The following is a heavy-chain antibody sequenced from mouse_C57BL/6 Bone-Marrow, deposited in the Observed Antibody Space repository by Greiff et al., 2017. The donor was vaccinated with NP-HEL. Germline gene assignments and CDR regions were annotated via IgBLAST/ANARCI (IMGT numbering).Heavy chain of an antibody. Sequence: EVQGVESGGGLVQPGGSLKLSCAASGFTFSDYYMYWVRQTPEKRLEWVAYISNGGGSTYYPDTVNGRFTISRDNAKNTLYLQMSRLKSEDTAMYYCARKEGYWGQGTLVTVSA. D-gene: IGHD3-3*01. CDR1: GFTFSDYY. CDR2: ISNGGGST. J-gene: IGHJ3*01. CDR3: ARKEGY. V-gene: IGHV5-12*01.